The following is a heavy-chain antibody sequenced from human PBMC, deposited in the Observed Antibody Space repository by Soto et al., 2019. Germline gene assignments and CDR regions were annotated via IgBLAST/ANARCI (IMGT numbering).Heavy chain of an antibody. CDR2: ISGSGITV. V-gene: IGHV3-48*01. CDR3: AGGYCSSTSCYPDY. D-gene: IGHD2-2*01. J-gene: IGHJ4*02. CDR1: GFTFSSYG. Sequence: PGGSLRLSCAASGFTFSSYGMNWVRQAPGRGLEWVSYISGSGITVYYADSVEGRSTISRDNAKNSLYLEMNSLRAEDTAVYYCAGGYCSSTSCYPDYWGQGTLVTVSS.